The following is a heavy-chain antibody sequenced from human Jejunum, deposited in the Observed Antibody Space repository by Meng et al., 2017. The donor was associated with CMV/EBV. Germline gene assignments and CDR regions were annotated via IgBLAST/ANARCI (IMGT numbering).Heavy chain of an antibody. Sequence: EVQLVESGGDLVQPGGSLRFSCAASGFTFSSYWMHWVRQVPGKGLVWVARIDTGGSRTDYADSAKGRFTISRDNVKNTLYLQMNSLRAEDTAVYYCARDLGGGSGYWGQGTLVTVSS. CDR2: IDTGGSRT. CDR3: ARDLGGGSGY. CDR1: GFTFSSYW. J-gene: IGHJ4*02. V-gene: IGHV3-74*01. D-gene: IGHD3-16*01.